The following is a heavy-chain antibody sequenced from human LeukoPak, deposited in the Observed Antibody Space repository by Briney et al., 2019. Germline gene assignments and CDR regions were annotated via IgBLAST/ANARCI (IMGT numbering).Heavy chain of an antibody. D-gene: IGHD3-10*01. V-gene: IGHV4-59*01. CDR2: MYYSVST. CDR3: ARSGSGSGSYYNSAYYYYGMVV. J-gene: IGHJ6*02. CDR1: GVAISGYY. Sequence: SETLSLSCTVSGVAISGYYGSCIRQPPGKGLEWIGDMYYSVSTTSNTPLKSRVTISVDMCPSQFSLKLSSVPTADTAVYYCARSGSGSGSYYNSAYYYYGMVVWGQGTTVTVSS.